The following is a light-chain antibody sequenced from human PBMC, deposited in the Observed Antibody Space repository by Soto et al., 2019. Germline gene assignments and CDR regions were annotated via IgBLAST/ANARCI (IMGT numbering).Light chain of an antibody. CDR2: AVS. V-gene: IGLV2-8*01. Sequence: QSVLTQPPSASGSPGQSVTISCTGTSSDVGGYNYVSWYQQHPGKAPKLIIYAVSSRPSGVPDRFSGSKSGYTASLTVSGLQAEDEADYYCSSYAGSNTVVFGGGTKLTVL. CDR1: SSDVGGYNY. J-gene: IGLJ3*02. CDR3: SSYAGSNTVV.